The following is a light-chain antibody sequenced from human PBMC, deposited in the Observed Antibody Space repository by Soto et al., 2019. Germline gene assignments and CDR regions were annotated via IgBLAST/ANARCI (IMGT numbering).Light chain of an antibody. Sequence: EIVLTQSPGTLSLSPGERATLSCRASQSVSSSYLAWYQQKPGQAPRLLIYGASSRATGIPDRFSGSGSGTDFTLTISRLEPEDFAVYYCQQYRTTFGGGTTVDIK. CDR2: GAS. CDR1: QSVSSSY. V-gene: IGKV3-20*01. CDR3: QQYRTT. J-gene: IGKJ4*01.